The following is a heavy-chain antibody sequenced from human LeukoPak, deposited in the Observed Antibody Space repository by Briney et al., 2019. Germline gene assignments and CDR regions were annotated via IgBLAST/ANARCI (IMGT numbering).Heavy chain of an antibody. CDR2: INHSGST. D-gene: IGHD1-1*01. CDR3: ARGVPQLERRRFDY. V-gene: IGHV4-34*01. J-gene: IGHJ4*02. Sequence: PSETLSLTCAVYGGSFSGYYWSWIRQPPGKGLEWIGEINHSGSTNYNPSLKSRVTISVDTSKNQFSLKLSSVTAADTAVYYCARGVPQLERRRFDYWGQGTLVTVSS. CDR1: GGSFSGYY.